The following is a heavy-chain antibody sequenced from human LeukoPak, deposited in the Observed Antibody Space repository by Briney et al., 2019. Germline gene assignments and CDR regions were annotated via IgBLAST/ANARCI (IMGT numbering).Heavy chain of an antibody. CDR1: GRSISSYY. V-gene: IGHV4-59*01. CDR3: ARVPARRVVTTPTYFDY. CDR2: MPYSGST. D-gene: IGHD2-21*02. J-gene: IGHJ4*02. Sequence: PSETLSLTCTVSGRSISSYYWSWIRQPPGKGLEWIGYMPYSGSTNYNPSLKSRVTISVDTSKNQFSLKLSSVTAADTAVYYCARVPARRVVTTPTYFDYWGQGTLVTVSS.